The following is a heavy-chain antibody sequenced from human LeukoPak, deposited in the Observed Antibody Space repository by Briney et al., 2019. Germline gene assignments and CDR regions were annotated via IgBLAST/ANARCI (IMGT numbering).Heavy chain of an antibody. D-gene: IGHD5-18*01. CDR1: GFTFDDYA. V-gene: IGHV3-9*01. J-gene: IGHJ4*02. CDR2: ISWNSGSI. CDR3: AKDAEPGYSYVPFDY. Sequence: GRSLRLSCAASGFTFDDYAMHWVRQAPGKDLEWVSGISWNSGSIGYADSVKGRFTISRDNAKNSLYLQMNSLRAEDTALYYCAKDAEPGYSYVPFDYWGQGTLVTVSS.